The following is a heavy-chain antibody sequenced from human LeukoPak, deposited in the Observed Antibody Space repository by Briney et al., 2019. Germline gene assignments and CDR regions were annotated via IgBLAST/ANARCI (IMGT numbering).Heavy chain of an antibody. CDR2: INPNSGGT. D-gene: IGHD3-9*01. CDR3: AREYRHYDILTGYPLFDY. Sequence: ASVKVSCKASGYTFTGYYMHWVRQAPGQGLEWMGWINPNSGGTNYAQKFQGRVTMTRDTSISTAYMELSRLRSDDTAVYYCAREYRHYDILTGYPLFDYWGQGTLVTVSS. J-gene: IGHJ4*02. CDR1: GYTFTGYY. V-gene: IGHV1-2*02.